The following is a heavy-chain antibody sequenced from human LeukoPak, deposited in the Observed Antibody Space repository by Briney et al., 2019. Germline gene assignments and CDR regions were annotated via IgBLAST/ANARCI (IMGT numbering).Heavy chain of an antibody. CDR2: IYYSGST. V-gene: IGHV4-59*12. Sequence: SETLSLTCTVSGGSISSYYWSWIRQPPGKGLEWIGYIYYSGSTNYNPSLKSRVTISVDTSKNQFSLKLSSVTAADTAVYYCARDSSASQRSFDYWGQGTLVTVSS. CDR3: ARDSSASQRSFDY. D-gene: IGHD6-25*01. CDR1: GGSISSYY. J-gene: IGHJ4*02.